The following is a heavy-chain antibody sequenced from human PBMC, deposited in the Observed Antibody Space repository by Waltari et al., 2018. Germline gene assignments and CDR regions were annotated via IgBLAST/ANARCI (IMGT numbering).Heavy chain of an antibody. Sequence: QVQLQESGPGLVKPSETLSLTCAVSGYSISSGYYWSWTRQPPGEGLGWVGCMKHSGSTYYNPSPKRRVTISVDTSKNQFSLKLSSVTAADTAVYYCARRVNTGWQYNYFDYWGQGTPVTVSS. V-gene: IGHV4-38-2*01. CDR3: ARRVNTGWQYNYFDY. CDR2: MKHSGST. J-gene: IGHJ4*02. D-gene: IGHD6-19*01. CDR1: GYSISSGYY.